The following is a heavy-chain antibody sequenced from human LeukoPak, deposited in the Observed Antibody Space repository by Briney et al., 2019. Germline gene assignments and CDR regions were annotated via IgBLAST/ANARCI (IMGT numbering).Heavy chain of an antibody. J-gene: IGHJ4*02. CDR1: GYSFTTYW. Sequence: AESLKISCKGSGYSFTTYWIGWVRQMPGKGLEWMGIIYPGDSDTRYSPPFQGQVTISADKSVTTAYLQWSSLKASDTAMYYCARQGPRITMIVVVNTVDYWGQGTLVTVSS. CDR3: ARQGPRITMIVVVNTVDY. V-gene: IGHV5-51*01. D-gene: IGHD3-22*01. CDR2: IYPGDSDT.